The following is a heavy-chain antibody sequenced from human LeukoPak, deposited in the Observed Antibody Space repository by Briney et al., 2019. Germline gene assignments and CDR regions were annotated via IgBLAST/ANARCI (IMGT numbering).Heavy chain of an antibody. D-gene: IGHD6-19*01. CDR1: GYTFTRHY. Sequence: AASVKVSCTASGYTFTRHYIQWVRQAPGQGLEWMGIINPSGGSTSYAQKFQGRVTLTRDTSTSTVYMELSSLRSEDTAVYYCARERGVAVAGEGVDPWGQGTLVTVSS. CDR2: INPSGGST. V-gene: IGHV1-46*01. CDR3: ARERGVAVAGEGVDP. J-gene: IGHJ5*02.